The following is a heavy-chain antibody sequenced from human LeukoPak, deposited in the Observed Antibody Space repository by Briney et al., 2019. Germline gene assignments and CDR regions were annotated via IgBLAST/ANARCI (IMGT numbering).Heavy chain of an antibody. CDR2: ITTSGYIT. CDR1: GFTFSSYG. CDR3: ARAPWELHAFDI. J-gene: IGHJ3*02. V-gene: IGHV3-48*04. Sequence: GGSLRLSCAASGFTFSSYGMHWVRQAPGKGLEWLSYITTSGYITYYADSVKGRFTISRDNAKNSLYLQMNSLRTEDTAVYFCARAPWELHAFDIWGQGTLVTVSS. D-gene: IGHD1-26*01.